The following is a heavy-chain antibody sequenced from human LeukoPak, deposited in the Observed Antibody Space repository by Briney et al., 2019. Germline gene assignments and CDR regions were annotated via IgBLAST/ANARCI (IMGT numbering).Heavy chain of an antibody. CDR2: INHSGST. J-gene: IGHJ6*02. D-gene: IGHD2-2*01. V-gene: IGHV4-34*01. Sequence: SETLSLTCAVYGGSFSGYYWCWIRQPPGKGLEWIGEINHSGSTNYNPSLKSRVTISVDTSKNQFSLKLSSVTAADTAVYYCARGYCSSTSCWDTGYYYYGMDVWGQGTTVTVSS. CDR1: GGSFSGYY. CDR3: ARGYCSSTSCWDTGYYYYGMDV.